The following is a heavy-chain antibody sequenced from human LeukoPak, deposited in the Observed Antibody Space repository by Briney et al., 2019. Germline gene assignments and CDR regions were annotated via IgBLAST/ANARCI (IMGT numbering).Heavy chain of an antibody. J-gene: IGHJ4*02. Sequence: GASVKVSCKASGYTFTSYDINWVRQATGQGLEWMGWMNPNSGNTGYAQKFQGRVTMTRNTSISTAYMELSSLRSDDTAVYYCARDRPGWYFPLSYWGQGTLVTVSS. CDR2: MNPNSGNT. CDR3: ARDRPGWYFPLSY. CDR1: GYTFTSYD. V-gene: IGHV1-8*01. D-gene: IGHD6-19*01.